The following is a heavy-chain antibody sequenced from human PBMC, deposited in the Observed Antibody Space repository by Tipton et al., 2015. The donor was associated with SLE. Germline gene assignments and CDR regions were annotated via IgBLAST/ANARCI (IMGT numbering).Heavy chain of an antibody. CDR1: GGSISSYY. Sequence: TLSLTCTVSGGSISSYYWSWIRQPPGKGLEWIGYIYYSGSTNYNPSLKSRVTISVDTSKNQFSLKLSSVTAADTAVYYWAREWGHRGGFDYWGQGTLVTVSS. D-gene: IGHD3-16*01. CDR3: AREWGHRGGFDY. J-gene: IGHJ4*02. CDR2: IYYSGST. V-gene: IGHV4-59*01.